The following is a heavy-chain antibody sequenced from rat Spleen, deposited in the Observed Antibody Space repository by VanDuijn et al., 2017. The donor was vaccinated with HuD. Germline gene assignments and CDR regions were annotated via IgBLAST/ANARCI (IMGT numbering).Heavy chain of an antibody. Sequence: EVQLVESDGGLVQPGRSLKLSCAASGFTFSDFYMAWVRQAPTKGLEWVATISYDGSKTYYRDSVKGRFTISRDNAKSTLYLQMNSLRSEDTATYYCARPHSSHYVMDAWGQGASVTVSS. CDR3: ARPHSSHYVMDA. CDR1: GFTFSDFY. J-gene: IGHJ4*01. D-gene: IGHD1-8*01. CDR2: ISYDGSKT. V-gene: IGHV5-29*01.